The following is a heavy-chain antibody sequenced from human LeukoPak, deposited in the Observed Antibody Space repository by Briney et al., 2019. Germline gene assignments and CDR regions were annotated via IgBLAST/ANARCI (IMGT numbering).Heavy chain of an antibody. CDR1: GFTFSSYA. CDR2: ISGSGGST. CDR3: AKDPKVGATYYFDY. D-gene: IGHD1-26*01. Sequence: PGGSLTLSCAASGFTFSSYAMRWVPQAPGKGLEWVSAISGSGGSTYYADSVRGRLTISRDNSKNTLYLQMNSLRADDKAVYYCAKDPKVGATYYFDYWGQGTLVTVS. J-gene: IGHJ4*02. V-gene: IGHV3-23*01.